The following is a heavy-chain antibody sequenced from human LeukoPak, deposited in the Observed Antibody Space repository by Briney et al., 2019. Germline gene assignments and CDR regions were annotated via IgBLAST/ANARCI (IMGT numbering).Heavy chain of an antibody. Sequence: ASVKVSCKASGYTFTGYYMHWVRQAPGQGLEWMGWINPNSGGTNYAQKFQGWVTMTRDTSISTAYMELSRLRSEDTAVYYCARAERIAAADPTLDYYYYMDVWGKGTMVTVSS. CDR3: ARAERIAAADPTLDYYYYMDV. CDR2: INPNSGGT. J-gene: IGHJ6*03. CDR1: GYTFTGYY. V-gene: IGHV1-2*04. D-gene: IGHD6-13*01.